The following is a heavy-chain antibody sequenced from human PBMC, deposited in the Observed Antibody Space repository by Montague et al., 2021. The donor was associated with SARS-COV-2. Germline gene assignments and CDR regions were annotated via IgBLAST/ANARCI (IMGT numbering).Heavy chain of an antibody. CDR1: GFSLSTSGMC. J-gene: IGHJ6*02. Sequence: PALVKSTQTLTLTCTFSGFSLSTSGMCVSWIRQPPGKALEWLALIDWXDDKYYSTSLKTRLTISKDTFKNQVVLTMTNMDPVDTATYYCARINSDPLDYYYYGMDVWGQGTTVTVSS. V-gene: IGHV2-70*01. CDR2: IDWXDDK. D-gene: IGHD1-1*01. CDR3: ARINSDPLDYYYYGMDV.